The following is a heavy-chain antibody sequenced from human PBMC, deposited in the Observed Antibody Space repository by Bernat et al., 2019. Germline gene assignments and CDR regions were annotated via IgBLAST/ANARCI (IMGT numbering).Heavy chain of an antibody. CDR2: ISGSGGST. D-gene: IGHD3-22*01. CDR1: GFTFSSYA. V-gene: IGHV3-23*01. J-gene: IGHJ4*02. Sequence: EVQLLESGGGLVQPGGSLRLSCAASGFTFSSYAMSWVRQAPGKGLEWVSAISGSGGSTYYADSVQGRFTISRDNSKNTLYLQMNSLRAEDTAVYYCAKDTYDSSGYYYYWGEGTLVTVSS. CDR3: AKDTYDSSGYYYY.